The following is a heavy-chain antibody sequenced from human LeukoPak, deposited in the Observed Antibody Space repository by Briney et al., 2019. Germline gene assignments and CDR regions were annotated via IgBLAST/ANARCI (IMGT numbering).Heavy chain of an antibody. J-gene: IGHJ6*03. V-gene: IGHV4-39*01. Sequence: SETLSLTCTVSGGSISSSSYYWGWIRQPPGKGLEWIGSIYYSGSTYYNPSLKSRVTISVDTSKNQFSLKLSSVTAADTAVYYCARLRCYGSNMDVWGKGTTVTVSS. CDR3: ARLRCYGSNMDV. CDR2: IYYSGST. D-gene: IGHD2-2*01. CDR1: GGSISSSSYY.